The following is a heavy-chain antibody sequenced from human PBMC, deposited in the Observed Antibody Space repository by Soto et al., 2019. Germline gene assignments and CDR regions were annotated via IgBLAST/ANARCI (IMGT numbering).Heavy chain of an antibody. Sequence: ASVKVSCKASGYTFTSYYMHWVRQAPGQGLEWMGIINPSGGSTSYAQKFQGRVTMTRDTSMSTVYMELSSLRSEDTAVYYCAREGGIGYCSGGSCGPKYYYGMDVWGQGTTVTVSS. D-gene: IGHD2-15*01. J-gene: IGHJ6*02. CDR1: GYTFTSYY. CDR2: INPSGGST. V-gene: IGHV1-46*03. CDR3: AREGGIGYCSGGSCGPKYYYGMDV.